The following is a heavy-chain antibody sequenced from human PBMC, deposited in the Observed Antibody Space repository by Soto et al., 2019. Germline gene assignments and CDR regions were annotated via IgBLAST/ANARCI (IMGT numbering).Heavy chain of an antibody. CDR2: VITILGTA. J-gene: IGHJ4*02. Sequence: QVQLVQSGAEVKKPGSSVKVSCTASGGSLRNSVISWVRQAPAQRLEWMGGVITILGTANYAQKFQGRVTMTADEATSTAYMDLSGLSPDDTAVYYCARLGHPGHWGPGTLVIVSS. CDR3: ARLGHPGH. CDR1: GGSLRNSV. V-gene: IGHV1-69*01.